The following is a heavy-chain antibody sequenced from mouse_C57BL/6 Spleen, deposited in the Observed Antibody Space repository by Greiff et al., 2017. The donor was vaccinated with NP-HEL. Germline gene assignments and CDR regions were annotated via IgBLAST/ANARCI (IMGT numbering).Heavy chain of an antibody. Sequence: VKLMESGAELVRPGTSVKVSCKASGYAFTNYLIEWVKQRPGQGLEWIGVINPGSGGTNYNEKFKGKATLTADKSSSTAYMQLSSLTSEDSAVYFCARSSDYDEGFAYWGQGTLVTVSA. V-gene: IGHV1-54*01. CDR1: GYAFTNYL. CDR3: ARSSDYDEGFAY. J-gene: IGHJ3*01. D-gene: IGHD2-4*01. CDR2: INPGSGGT.